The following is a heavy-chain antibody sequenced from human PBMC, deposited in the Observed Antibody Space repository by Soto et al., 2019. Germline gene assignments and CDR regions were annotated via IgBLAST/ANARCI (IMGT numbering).Heavy chain of an antibody. CDR2: ISGSGGST. Sequence: GGSLRLSCAACGFTFSSYAMSWVRQAPGKVRGWVSAISGSGGSTYYADSVKGRFTISRDNSKNTLYLQMNSLSAEDTAVYYCAKDPEVWFGDFTYFDYWGQGTLVTVSS. J-gene: IGHJ4*02. CDR3: AKDPEVWFGDFTYFDY. D-gene: IGHD3-10*01. V-gene: IGHV3-23*01. CDR1: GFTFSSYA.